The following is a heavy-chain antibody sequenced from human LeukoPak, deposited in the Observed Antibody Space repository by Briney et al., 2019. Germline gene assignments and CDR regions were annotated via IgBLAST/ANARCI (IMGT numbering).Heavy chain of an antibody. D-gene: IGHD4-17*01. CDR2: TRNRADRYTP. CDR3: ARGFDYGDGFDY. J-gene: IGHJ4*02. CDR1: GFRLRNHY. V-gene: IGHV3-72*01. Sequence: GGSLRLSLAAPGFRLRNHYMDWVRQAPGKGADGVGRTRNRADRYTPEYAAAGRGSFIISRDDSKNSLFLQMNSLKTEDTAVYFCARGFDYGDGFDYWGQGTLVTVSS.